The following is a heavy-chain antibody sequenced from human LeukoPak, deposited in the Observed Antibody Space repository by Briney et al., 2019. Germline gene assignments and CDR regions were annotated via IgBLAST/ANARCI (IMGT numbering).Heavy chain of an antibody. CDR2: IPSGSCYI. J-gene: IGHJ4*02. D-gene: IGHD3/OR15-3a*01. CDR1: GFTFSSYS. Sequence: GGFLRLCCAACGFTFSSYSMKWVRLAPGKGQEMGPFIPSGSCYIYYADSVRGGFTSSRDHAKNELYLQMNSLRAEDTDVYFCARREDIMIYRYFDYWGKGTRVTLP. CDR3: ARREDIMIYRYFDY. V-gene: IGHV3-21*01.